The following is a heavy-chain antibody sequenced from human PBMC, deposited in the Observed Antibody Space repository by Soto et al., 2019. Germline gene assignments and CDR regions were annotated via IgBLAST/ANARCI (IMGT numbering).Heavy chain of an antibody. D-gene: IGHD6-19*01. V-gene: IGHV4-31*03. CDR1: GGPITNGVYY. J-gene: IGHJ4*02. CDR3: ARARGSWPFFDY. Sequence: PSETLSLTCTVSGGPITNGVYYWTWIRQHPGKGLEWIGYIYHSGSIYHNPSLQSRLTMSVDSSKNQFSLRLSSVTAADTAIYYCARARGSWPFFDYWGQGILVTVSS. CDR2: IYHSGSI.